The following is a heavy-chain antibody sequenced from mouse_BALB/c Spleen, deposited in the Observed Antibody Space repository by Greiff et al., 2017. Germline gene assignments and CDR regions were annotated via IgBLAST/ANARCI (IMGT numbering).Heavy chain of an antibody. Sequence: VQLKQSGTVLARPGASVKMSCKASGYSFTSYWMHWVKQRPGQGLEWIGAIYPGNSDTSYNQKFNGKAKLTAVTSASTAYMELSSLTNEDSAVYYCTRGGITYYFDYWGQGTTLTVSS. D-gene: IGHD2-4*01. CDR1: GYSFTSYW. CDR2: IYPGNSDT. V-gene: IGHV1-5*01. J-gene: IGHJ2*01. CDR3: TRGGITYYFDY.